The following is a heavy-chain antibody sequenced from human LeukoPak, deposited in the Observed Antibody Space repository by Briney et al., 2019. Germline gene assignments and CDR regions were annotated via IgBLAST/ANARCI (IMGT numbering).Heavy chain of an antibody. CDR3: AKKGGSVVVIVPYYFDY. J-gene: IGHJ4*02. V-gene: IGHV3-23*01. D-gene: IGHD2-21*01. CDR1: GFTFSSFA. Sequence: GRSLRLSCAVSGFTFSSFAMSWVRQAPGKGLEWVSAISGNGGSTYYADSVKGRFTISRDNSKNTLYLQVNNLRAEDTAIYYCAKKGGSVVVIVPYYFDYWGLGTLVTVSS. CDR2: ISGNGGST.